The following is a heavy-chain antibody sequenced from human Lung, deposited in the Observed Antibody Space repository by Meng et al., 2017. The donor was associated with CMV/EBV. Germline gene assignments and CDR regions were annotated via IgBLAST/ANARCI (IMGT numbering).Heavy chain of an antibody. D-gene: IGHD3-16*01. CDR1: GVTFDTYG. J-gene: IGHJ4*02. CDR3: AKDQLLFGGPNAYFDD. V-gene: IGHV3-30*02. CDR2: ILHDGSDK. Sequence: GGSLRLXCAVSGVTFDTYGMHWVRQAPGKGLGWLAFILHDGSDKFYGDSVKGRFTVSRDNSKNTLYFQMNSLGAAETAIYYCAKDQLLFGGPNAYFDDWGQGTLVTVSS.